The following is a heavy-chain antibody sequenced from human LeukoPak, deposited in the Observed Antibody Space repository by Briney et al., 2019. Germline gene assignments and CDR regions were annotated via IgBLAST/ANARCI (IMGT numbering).Heavy chain of an antibody. Sequence: SSVKVSCKASGGTFSSYAISWVRQAPGQGLEWMGGIIPIFGTANYAQKFQGRVTITADESTNTAYMELSSLRSEDTAVYYCARRGYCSSTSCYLLYFDYWGQGTLVTVSS. V-gene: IGHV1-69*01. CDR1: GGTFSSYA. CDR3: ARRGYCSSTSCYLLYFDY. CDR2: IIPIFGTA. D-gene: IGHD2-2*01. J-gene: IGHJ4*02.